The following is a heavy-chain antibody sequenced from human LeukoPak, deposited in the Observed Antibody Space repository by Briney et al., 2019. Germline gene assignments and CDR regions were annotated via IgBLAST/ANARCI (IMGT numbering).Heavy chain of an antibody. CDR1: GFTFSSYW. CDR2: INTDGSST. Sequence: GGSLRLSCVASGFTFSSYWMHWVRQTPGKGPVWVSRINTDGSSTSYAGSVKGRFTISRDNAKNTLYLQMNSLGVEDAAVYYCAKTRDYGDYEGIDYWGQGTLVTVSS. CDR3: AKTRDYGDYEGIDY. D-gene: IGHD4-17*01. J-gene: IGHJ4*02. V-gene: IGHV3-74*01.